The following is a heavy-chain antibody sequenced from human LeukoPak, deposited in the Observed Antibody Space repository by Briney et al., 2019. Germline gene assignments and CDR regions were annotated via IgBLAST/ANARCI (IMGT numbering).Heavy chain of an antibody. D-gene: IGHD3-16*01. Sequence: PGGSLRLSCAASGFTFSNYAMNWVRQAPGKGLEWVSTIGNSGDSTFYADSVKGRFTISRDNSKNTLYLQMNSLRAEDTAVYYCARASGGDAYEDWIDNWGQGTLVTVSS. CDR2: IGNSGDST. J-gene: IGHJ4*02. V-gene: IGHV3-23*01. CDR1: GFTFSNYA. CDR3: ARASGGDAYEDWIDN.